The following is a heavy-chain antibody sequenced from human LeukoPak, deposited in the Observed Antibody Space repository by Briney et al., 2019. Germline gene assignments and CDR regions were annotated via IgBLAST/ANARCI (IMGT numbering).Heavy chain of an antibody. Sequence: GGSLRLSCTASGFTFTSAMSWVRQAPGKGLEWVSAISGSGDNTYYAGSVKGRFTISRDNSKNTLYLQMNSLRAEDTAVYYCAKDRRYCSGYSCPYYFDYWGQGTLVTVSS. CDR2: ISGSGDNT. V-gene: IGHV3-23*01. D-gene: IGHD2-15*01. CDR1: GFTFTSA. CDR3: AKDRRYCSGYSCPYYFDY. J-gene: IGHJ4*02.